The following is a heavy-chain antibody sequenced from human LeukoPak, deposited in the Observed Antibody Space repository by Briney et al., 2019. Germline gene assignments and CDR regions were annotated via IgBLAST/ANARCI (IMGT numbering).Heavy chain of an antibody. D-gene: IGHD7-27*01. CDR3: AKDRSTWGNRYFDY. V-gene: IGHV3-30*18. J-gene: IGHJ4*02. CDR2: ISHDGTKN. CDR1: GFTFSSYG. Sequence: GGSLRLSCAVSGFTFSSYGIHWVRQAPGKGLEWVTFISHDGTKNYYADSVKGRFTVSRDNSKNTLYLQMDSLRADDTAVYYCAKDRSTWGNRYFDYWGQGTLVTVSS.